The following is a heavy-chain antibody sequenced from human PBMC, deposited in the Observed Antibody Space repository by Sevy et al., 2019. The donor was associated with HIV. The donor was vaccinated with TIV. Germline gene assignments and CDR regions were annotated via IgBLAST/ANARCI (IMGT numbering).Heavy chain of an antibody. CDR1: GFTFTRYW. Sequence: GGSLRLSCEASGFTFTRYWMSWVRQDPGKGLEWVANVNQDGGEKHYVDSVKGRFTISRDNAKNSVDLQMSSLRAEDTAVYYCAGGPLRGYWGQGTLVTVSS. CDR3: AGGPLRGY. D-gene: IGHD3-16*01. V-gene: IGHV3-7*03. J-gene: IGHJ4*02. CDR2: VNQDGGEK.